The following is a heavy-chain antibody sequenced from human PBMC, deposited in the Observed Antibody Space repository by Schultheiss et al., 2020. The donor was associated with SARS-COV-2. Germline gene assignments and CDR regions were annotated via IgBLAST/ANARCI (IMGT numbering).Heavy chain of an antibody. V-gene: IGHV4-4*02. CDR3: ARQGGFYYDTSGYYPDYFDY. CDR1: GGCISSSNW. J-gene: IGHJ4*02. Sequence: SETLSLTCAVSGGCISSSNWWSWVRQPPGKGLEWIGEINHSGSTNYNPSLKSRVTMSVDTSENQFSLSLNSVTAADTAVYYCARQGGFYYDTSGYYPDYFDYWGQGTVVTVSS. CDR2: INHSGST. D-gene: IGHD3-22*01.